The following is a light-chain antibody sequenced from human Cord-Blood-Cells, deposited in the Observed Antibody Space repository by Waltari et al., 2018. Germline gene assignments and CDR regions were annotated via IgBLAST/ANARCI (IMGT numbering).Light chain of an antibody. J-gene: IGLJ1*01. V-gene: IGLV2-11*01. Sequence: QSALTQPRSVPGSPGPSVTIPCTGTSSVVGGFTSVSWYQQHPGKAPKLMIYDVSKRPSGVPDRFSGSKSGNTASLTISGLQAEDEADYYCCSYAGSYTYVFGTGTKVTVL. CDR2: DVS. CDR3: CSYAGSYTYV. CDR1: SSVVGGFTS.